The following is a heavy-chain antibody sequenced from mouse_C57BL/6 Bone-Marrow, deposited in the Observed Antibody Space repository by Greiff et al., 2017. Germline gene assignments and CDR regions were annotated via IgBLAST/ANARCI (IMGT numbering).Heavy chain of an antibody. V-gene: IGHV1-9*01. CDR2: FFPGSGSP. CDR3: ARVDYGNSTYWYCDV. D-gene: IGHD2-1*01. CDR1: GSTFPGSW. Sequence: VQRVESGAELMKPGASVKLSCKATGSTFPGSWIEWVKQRPGHGLEWIGEFFPGSGSPTYNEKFQGPAPFTPDTSSNTAYMQLSSLTTEDSAIYDCARVDYGNSTYWYCDVWGTGTTVTVAS. J-gene: IGHJ1*03.